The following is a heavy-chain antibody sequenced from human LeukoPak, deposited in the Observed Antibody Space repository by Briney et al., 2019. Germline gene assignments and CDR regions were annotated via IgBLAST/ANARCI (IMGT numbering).Heavy chain of an antibody. CDR1: GYSFTSYW. D-gene: IGHD2-2*01. V-gene: IGHV1-69*01. J-gene: IGHJ4*02. CDR2: IIPIFGTA. Sequence: KISCKGSGYSFTSYWIGWVRQAPGQGLEWMGGIIPIFGTANYAQKFQGRVTITADESTSTAYMELSSLRSEDTAVYYCARGSTSSGAFDYWGQGTLVTVSS. CDR3: ARGSTSSGAFDY.